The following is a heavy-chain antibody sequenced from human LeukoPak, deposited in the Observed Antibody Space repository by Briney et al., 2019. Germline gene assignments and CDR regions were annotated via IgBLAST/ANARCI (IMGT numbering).Heavy chain of an antibody. V-gene: IGHV3-48*04. Sequence: SGGSLRLSCVASGFTFSSYGMNWVRQAPGKGLEWVSYISSSGSTIYYADSVKGRFTISRDNAKNSLYLQMNSLRAEDTAVYYCARDRVAGTGFDYWGQGTLVTVSS. J-gene: IGHJ4*02. CDR1: GFTFSSYG. CDR3: ARDRVAGTGFDY. D-gene: IGHD6-19*01. CDR2: ISSSGSTI.